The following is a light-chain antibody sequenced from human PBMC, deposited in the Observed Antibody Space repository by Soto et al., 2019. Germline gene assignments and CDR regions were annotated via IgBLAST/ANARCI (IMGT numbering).Light chain of an antibody. CDR2: GAS. J-gene: IGKJ4*01. CDR3: NQYGSAPLT. Sequence: EIVLTQSPGTLSLSPGERATLSCRASQSVSGSYLAWYQQKPGQAPRLLIYGASSRASGIPDRFSGSGSGTDFTLTIRRLEPEDFAVFYCNQYGSAPLTCGGGTKVEIK. CDR1: QSVSGSY. V-gene: IGKV3-20*01.